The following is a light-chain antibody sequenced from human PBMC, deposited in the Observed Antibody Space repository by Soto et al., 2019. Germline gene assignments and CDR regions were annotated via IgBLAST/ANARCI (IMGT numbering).Light chain of an antibody. CDR3: QQTLSFPPT. Sequence: DIQMTQSPSSVSASVGDRVTITCRASQAIDSWLAWYQQKPGEAPKLLIFTGFLLHSGVPPRFSGSGSGTDFTLTISSLQPEDFATYYCQQTLSFPPTFGQGTKVDI. V-gene: IGKV1-12*01. J-gene: IGKJ1*01. CDR2: TGF. CDR1: QAIDSW.